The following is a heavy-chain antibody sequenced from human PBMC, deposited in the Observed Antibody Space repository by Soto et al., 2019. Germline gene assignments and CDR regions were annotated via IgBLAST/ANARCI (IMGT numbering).Heavy chain of an antibody. Sequence: VGSLRLSFAASGFTFDDYAMHWVRQAPGKGLEWVSLISWDGGSTYYADSVKGRFTISRDNSKNSLYLQMNSLRAEDTALYYCAKDGGTNYYYYGMDVWGQGTTVTVSS. CDR3: AKDGGTNYYYYGMDV. D-gene: IGHD3-16*01. V-gene: IGHV3-43D*04. CDR1: GFTFDDYA. CDR2: ISWDGGST. J-gene: IGHJ6*02.